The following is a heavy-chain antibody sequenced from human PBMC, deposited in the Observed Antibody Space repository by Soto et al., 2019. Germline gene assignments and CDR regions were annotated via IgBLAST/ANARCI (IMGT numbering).Heavy chain of an antibody. CDR2: MNPNSGNT. J-gene: IGHJ4*02. CDR1: GYTFTSYD. V-gene: IGHV1-8*01. D-gene: IGHD2-15*01. CDR3: ARGHCSGGSCYSSFDY. Sequence: QVQLVQSGAEVKKPGASVKVSCKASGYTFTSYDINWVRQATGQGLEWMGWMNPNSGNTGYAQKFQGRVTMTRNTSISTAYMELSCLRSEDTAVYYCARGHCSGGSCYSSFDYWGQGTLVTVSS.